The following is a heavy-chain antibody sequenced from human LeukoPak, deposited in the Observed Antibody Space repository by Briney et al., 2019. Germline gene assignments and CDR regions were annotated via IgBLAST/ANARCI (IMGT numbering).Heavy chain of an antibody. CDR1: GFSLSRHW. CDR3: ATGYYFGSGSYGYLDY. V-gene: IGHV3-74*01. Sequence: GGSLRLSCVASGFSLSRHWMHWLRLAPGKGLVWVSRISTDGGSTAYADSVRGRFTISRDNSENPLYLQMDSLRAEDTAVYYCATGYYFGSGSYGYLDYWGQGTLVTVSS. J-gene: IGHJ4*02. CDR2: ISTDGGST. D-gene: IGHD3-10*01.